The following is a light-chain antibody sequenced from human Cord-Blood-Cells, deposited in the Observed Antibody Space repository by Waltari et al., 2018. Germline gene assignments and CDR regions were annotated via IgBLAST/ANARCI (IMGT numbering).Light chain of an antibody. CDR1: SSDVGSYNL. CDR2: EGS. CDR3: CSYAGSSTDVV. Sequence: QSALTQPASVSGSPGQSITLSCTGTSSDVGSYNLFSWYQQHPGKAPKLVIYEGSKRPSGVSNRFSGSKSGNTASLTISGLQAEDEADYYCCSYAGSSTDVVFGGGTKLTVL. V-gene: IGLV2-23*01. J-gene: IGLJ2*01.